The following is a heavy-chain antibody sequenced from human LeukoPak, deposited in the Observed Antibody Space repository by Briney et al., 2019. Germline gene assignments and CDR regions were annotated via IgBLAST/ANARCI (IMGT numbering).Heavy chain of an antibody. CDR3: ARAGGSDTAMVTGLDY. CDR2: ISSNGGST. D-gene: IGHD5-18*01. V-gene: IGHV3-64*01. J-gene: IGHJ4*02. CDR1: GFTFSSYA. Sequence: PGGSLRLSCAASGFTFSSYAMHWVRQAPGKGLEYVSAISSNGGSTYYANSVKGRFTISRDNSKNTLYLQMGSLRAGDMAVYYCARAGGSDTAMVTGLDYWGQGTLVTVSS.